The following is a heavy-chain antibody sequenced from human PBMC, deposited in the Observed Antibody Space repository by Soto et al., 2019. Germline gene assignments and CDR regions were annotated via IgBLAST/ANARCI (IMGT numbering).Heavy chain of an antibody. CDR3: ASSFTSSQWRYGMDV. V-gene: IGHV1-18*01. D-gene: IGHD2-2*01. Sequence: QVQLVQSGAEVKKPGASVKVSCKASGYTFSNYGFSWVRQAPGQRLEWMGWISAYNGNTNYAQKVQGRVTMTTDTSXCTAYMELRSLRSDDTAVYYCASSFTSSQWRYGMDVWGQGTTVTVSS. CDR1: GYTFSNYG. CDR2: ISAYNGNT. J-gene: IGHJ6*02.